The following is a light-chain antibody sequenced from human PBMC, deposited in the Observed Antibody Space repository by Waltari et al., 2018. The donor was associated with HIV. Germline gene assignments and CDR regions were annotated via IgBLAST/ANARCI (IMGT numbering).Light chain of an antibody. CDR2: QDN. Sequence: SFELTQPSSVSVSPGHTASITCSGHKLGDKYACWYQQRQGQSPLLVIYQDNKRPSGIPERFSGSNSGDTATLTISGTQAVDEADYYCQAWDSSRPVFGGGTKLTVL. J-gene: IGLJ2*01. CDR3: QAWDSSRPV. V-gene: IGLV3-1*01. CDR1: KLGDKY.